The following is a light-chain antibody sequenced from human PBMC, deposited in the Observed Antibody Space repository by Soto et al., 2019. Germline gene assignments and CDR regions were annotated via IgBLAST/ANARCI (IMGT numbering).Light chain of an antibody. CDR2: GAS. CDR1: QSVSSSY. CDR3: QQYGSSPQFT. V-gene: IGKV3-20*01. Sequence: EIVLTQSPGTLSLSPGERATLSCRASQSVSSSYLAWYQQKPGQAPRLRIYGASSRATGIPDRFSGSGSGTDFTLTIIRLESEDCAVYYCQQYGSSPQFTFGPGTKLDI. J-gene: IGKJ3*01.